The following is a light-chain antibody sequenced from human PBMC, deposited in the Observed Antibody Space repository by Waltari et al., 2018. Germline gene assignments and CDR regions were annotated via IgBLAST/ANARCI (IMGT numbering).Light chain of an antibody. V-gene: IGKV1-39*01. Sequence: DIKMTQSPSSLSASVGDTVTITCRASQSVSRYLNWYQQRPGEAPNLLIFTTSNLQGGVPSRFSGSGSGTEFILTISSLQPEDFATYYCQQVKTYPLTFGGGTKVEIK. J-gene: IGKJ4*01. CDR2: TTS. CDR1: QSVSRY. CDR3: QQVKTYPLT.